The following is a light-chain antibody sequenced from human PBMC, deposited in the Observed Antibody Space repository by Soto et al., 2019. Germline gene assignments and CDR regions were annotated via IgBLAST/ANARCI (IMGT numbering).Light chain of an antibody. CDR2: GNS. V-gene: IGLV1-40*01. CDR3: LSYDSSLSVSV. Sequence: QSVLTQPPSVAGAPGQRVTISCTGSSSNIGAGYDVHWYQQLPGTAPKLLIYGNSNRPSGVPDRFSGSKSGTSASLAITGLQAEDEADYYCLSYDSSLSVSVFGGGTKVTVL. J-gene: IGLJ3*02. CDR1: SSNIGAGYD.